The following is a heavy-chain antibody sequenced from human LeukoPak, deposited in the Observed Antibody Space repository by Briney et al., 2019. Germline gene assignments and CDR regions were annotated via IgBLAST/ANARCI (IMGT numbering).Heavy chain of an antibody. CDR2: IYHSGST. CDR1: GYSISSGYY. D-gene: IGHD3-16*02. CDR3: ERHWTYYDYVWGSYRPYYFDY. V-gene: IGHV4-38-2*02. J-gene: IGHJ4*02. Sequence: SETLSLTCTVSGYSISSGYYWGWIRQPPGKGLEWIGSIYHSGSTNYNPSLKSRVTISVDTSKNQFSLKLSSVTAADTAVYCCERHWTYYDYVWGSYRPYYFDYWGQGTLVTVSS.